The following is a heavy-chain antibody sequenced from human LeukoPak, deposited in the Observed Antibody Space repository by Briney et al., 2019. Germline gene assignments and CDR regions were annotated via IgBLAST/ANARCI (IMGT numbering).Heavy chain of an antibody. CDR3: ARSKDIRMGSKRGIEMDY. Sequence: PSETLSLTCTVSGYSISSDYYWGWIRQPPGKGLEWIGSLYHSGSTYYNPSLKSRVTISVDTSKNQFSLKLSSVTAADTAVYYCARSKDIRMGSKRGIEMDYWGQGTLVTVSS. CDR1: GYSISSDYY. D-gene: IGHD5-24*01. J-gene: IGHJ4*02. CDR2: LYHSGST. V-gene: IGHV4-38-2*02.